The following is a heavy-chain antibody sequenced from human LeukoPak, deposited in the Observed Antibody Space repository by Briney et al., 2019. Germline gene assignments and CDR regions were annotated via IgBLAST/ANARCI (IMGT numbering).Heavy chain of an antibody. CDR2: ISSSGGRT. D-gene: IGHD2-8*02. Sequence: PGGTLRLSCAASGFTFSSYGMSWVRQAPGKGLEWVSSISSSGGRTYFADSVKGRFTISRDISKNTVYLQMNSLRVEDTAVYYCAKDFYWAFDYWGQGTLVTVSS. CDR1: GFTFSSYG. V-gene: IGHV3-23*01. CDR3: AKDFYWAFDY. J-gene: IGHJ4*02.